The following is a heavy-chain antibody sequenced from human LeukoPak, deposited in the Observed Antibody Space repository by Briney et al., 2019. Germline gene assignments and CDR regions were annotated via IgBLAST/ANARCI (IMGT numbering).Heavy chain of an antibody. J-gene: IGHJ5*02. CDR1: GGSISSGGYY. V-gene: IGHV4-30-2*01. CDR3: ARRPGFWFDP. D-gene: IGHD3-9*01. Sequence: PSQTLSLTCTVSGGSISSGGYYWSWIRQPPGKGLEWIGYIYHSGSTYYNPSLKSRVTISVDRSKNQFSLKLSSVTAADTAVYYCARRPGFWFDPWGQGTLVTVSS. CDR2: IYHSGST.